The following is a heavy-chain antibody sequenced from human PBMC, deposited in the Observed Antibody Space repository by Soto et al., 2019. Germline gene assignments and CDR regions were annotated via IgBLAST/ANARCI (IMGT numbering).Heavy chain of an antibody. CDR3: ARQIYDSDTGPNFQYYFDS. J-gene: IGHJ4*02. V-gene: IGHV5-10-1*01. D-gene: IGHD3-22*01. CDR1: GSSFAGYW. Sequence: GESPKISCTGSGSSFAGYWITWVRQKPGKGLEWMGRIDPSDSQTYYSPSFRGHVTISVTKSITTVFLQWSSLRASDTARYYCARQIYDSDTGPNFQYYFDSWGQGTPVTVSS. CDR2: IDPSDSQT.